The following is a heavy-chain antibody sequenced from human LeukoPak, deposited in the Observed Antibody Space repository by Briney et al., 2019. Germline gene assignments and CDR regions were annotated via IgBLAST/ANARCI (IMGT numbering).Heavy chain of an antibody. J-gene: IGHJ4*02. CDR2: ISYDGSNK. D-gene: IGHD3-22*01. V-gene: IGHV3-30*04. CDR1: GFTFSGYA. CDR3: ASELADDSSGYLTQW. Sequence: GRSLRLSCAASGFTFSGYAMHWVRQAPGKGLEWVAVISYDGSNKYYADSVKGRFTISRDNSKNTLYLQMNSLRAEDTAVYYCASELADDSSGYLTQWWGQGTLVTVSS.